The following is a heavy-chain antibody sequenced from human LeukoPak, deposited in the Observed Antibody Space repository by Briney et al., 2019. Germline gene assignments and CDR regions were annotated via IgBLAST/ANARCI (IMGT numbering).Heavy chain of an antibody. Sequence: SGGSLRLSCAASGFTFSSYGMSWVRQAPGKGLEWVSAISGSGGSTYYADSVKGRFTISRDNSKNTLYLQMNSLRAEDTAVYYCAKAHERYSSSWYVETFDYWGQGTLVTVSS. CDR1: GFTFSSYG. CDR2: ISGSGGST. V-gene: IGHV3-23*01. D-gene: IGHD6-13*01. J-gene: IGHJ4*02. CDR3: AKAHERYSSSWYVETFDY.